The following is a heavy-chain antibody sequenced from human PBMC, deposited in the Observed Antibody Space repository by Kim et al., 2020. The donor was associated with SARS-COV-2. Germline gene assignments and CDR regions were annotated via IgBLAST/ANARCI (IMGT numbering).Heavy chain of an antibody. J-gene: IGHJ4*02. CDR1: GYTFTGYY. CDR3: AREHLRVGATTDY. V-gene: IGHV1-2*06. Sequence: ASVKVSCKASGYTFTGYYMHWVRQAPGQGLEWMGRINPNSGGTNYAQKFQGRVTMTRDTSISTAYMELSRLRSDDTAVYYCAREHLRVGATTDYWGQGTLVTVSS. CDR2: INPNSGGT. D-gene: IGHD1-26*01.